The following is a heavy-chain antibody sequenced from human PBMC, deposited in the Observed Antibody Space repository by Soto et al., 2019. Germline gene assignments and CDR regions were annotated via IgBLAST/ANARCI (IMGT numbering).Heavy chain of an antibody. CDR1: GGSISSSNW. CDR2: IYHSGST. Sequence: QVQLQQSGPGLVKPSGTLSLTCAVSGGSISSSNWWRWVRQPPGEGLDWIGGIYHSGSTNYHPALKSRVTISVDKSKHHFSLKLSSVTAADPAVYYCARARYSIAAAGSYSPWGQGPLVTVS. CDR3: ARARYSIAAAGSYSP. J-gene: IGHJ5*02. D-gene: IGHD6-13*01. V-gene: IGHV4-4*02.